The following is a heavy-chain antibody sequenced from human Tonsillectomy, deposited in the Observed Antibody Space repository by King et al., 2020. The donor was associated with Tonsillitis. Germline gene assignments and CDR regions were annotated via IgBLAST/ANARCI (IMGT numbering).Heavy chain of an antibody. CDR2: IYYSGST. CDR3: ARVSRDAPYDRSGYVDY. J-gene: IGHJ4*02. V-gene: IGHV4-61*01. CDR1: GGSVSSGSYY. Sequence: QLQESGPGLVKPSETLSLTCTVSGGSVSSGSYYWSWIRQPPGKGLEWIGYIYYSGSTNYNPSLKSRVTISVDTSKNQFSLKLSSVTAADTAVYYCARVSRDAPYDRSGYVDYWGQGTLVTVSS. D-gene: IGHD3-22*01.